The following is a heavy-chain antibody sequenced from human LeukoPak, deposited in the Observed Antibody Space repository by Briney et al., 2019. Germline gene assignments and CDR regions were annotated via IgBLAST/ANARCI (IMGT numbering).Heavy chain of an antibody. CDR1: GFTFSSYE. V-gene: IGHV3-48*03. Sequence: PGGSLRLSCAASGFTFSSYEMNWVRQAPGKGLEWVSYISSSGSTIYYADSVKGRFTISRDNAKNSLYLQMNSLRAEDTAVYYCARETRTTYYYGMDVWGQGTTVTVSS. J-gene: IGHJ6*02. CDR2: ISSSGSTI. D-gene: IGHD4-11*01. CDR3: ARETRTTYYYGMDV.